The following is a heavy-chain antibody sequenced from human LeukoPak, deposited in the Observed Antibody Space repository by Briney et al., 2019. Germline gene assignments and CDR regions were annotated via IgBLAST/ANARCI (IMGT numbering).Heavy chain of an antibody. Sequence: SETLSLTCTVSGGSISSSSYYWGWIRQPPGKGLEWIGSIYYSGSTYYNPSLKSRVTISVDTSKNQFSLKLSSVTAADTAVYYCARDGVAAAENAFDIWGQGTMVTVSS. CDR2: IYYSGST. V-gene: IGHV4-39*07. J-gene: IGHJ3*02. CDR1: GGSISSSSYY. CDR3: ARDGVAAAENAFDI. D-gene: IGHD6-25*01.